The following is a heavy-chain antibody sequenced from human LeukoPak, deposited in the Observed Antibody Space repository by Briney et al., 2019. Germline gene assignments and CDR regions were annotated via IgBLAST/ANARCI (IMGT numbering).Heavy chain of an antibody. V-gene: IGHV3-15*01. J-gene: IGHJ4*02. Sequence: AGGSLRLXCAASGFTFSNAWMSWVRQAPGKGLEWVGRIKSKTDGGTTDYAAPVKGRFTISRDDSKNTLYLQMNSLKTEDTAVYYCTSLLWFGESYYFDYWGQGTLVTVSS. CDR2: IKSKTDGGTT. CDR3: TSLLWFGESYYFDY. CDR1: GFTFSNAW. D-gene: IGHD3-10*01.